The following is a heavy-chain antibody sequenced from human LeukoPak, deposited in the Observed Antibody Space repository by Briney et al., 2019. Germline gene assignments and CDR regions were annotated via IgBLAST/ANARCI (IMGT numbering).Heavy chain of an antibody. CDR1: GCTFSSYW. D-gene: IGHD2-15*01. Sequence: GGSLRLSCAASGCTFSSYWMSWVRQAPGKGLEWVANIKQDGSEKYYVDSVKGRFTISRDNAKNSLYLQMNSLRAEDTAVYYCARAPYCIGGSCRFDYWGQGTLVTVSS. CDR2: IKQDGSEK. V-gene: IGHV3-7*03. J-gene: IGHJ4*02. CDR3: ARAPYCIGGSCRFDY.